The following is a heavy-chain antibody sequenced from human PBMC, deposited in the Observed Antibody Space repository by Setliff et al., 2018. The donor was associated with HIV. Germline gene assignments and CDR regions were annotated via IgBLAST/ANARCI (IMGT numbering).Heavy chain of an antibody. Sequence: LKISCRVSGYSFTSYWIAWVRQMPGRGLEWMGNIYPGDSETRYSPSFVGQVTFSVDKSVNTAYLQRRSLKASDTAMYYCARGGLYDSGGYYPPPAGRIDSWGPGTLVTVSS. J-gene: IGHJ4*02. CDR2: IYPGDSET. V-gene: IGHV5-51*01. CDR3: ARGGLYDSGGYYPPPAGRIDS. CDR1: GYSFTSYW. D-gene: IGHD3-22*01.